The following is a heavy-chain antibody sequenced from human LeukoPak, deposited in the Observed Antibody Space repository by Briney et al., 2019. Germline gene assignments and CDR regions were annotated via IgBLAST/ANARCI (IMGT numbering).Heavy chain of an antibody. V-gene: IGHV1-58*01. D-gene: IGHD3-22*01. CDR3: AADRYDSSGYYHFDY. CDR1: GFTFTSSA. Sequence: TSGKLSCYSAGFTFTSSALRCVRQACGRRLEWIGWMVVGSGNTNYAQKFQQRVTITRDMYTSTTYMELSSLRSEDTAVYYCAADRYDSSGYYHFDYWGQGTLVTVSS. CDR2: MVVGSGNT. J-gene: IGHJ4*02.